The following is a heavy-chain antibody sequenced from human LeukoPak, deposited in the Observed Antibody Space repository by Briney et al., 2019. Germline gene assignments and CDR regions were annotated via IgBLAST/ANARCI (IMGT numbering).Heavy chain of an antibody. CDR3: ARALNYSNYVY. J-gene: IGHJ4*02. D-gene: IGHD4-11*01. CDR1: GYSFTSYW. CDR2: IYPGDSDT. V-gene: IGHV5-51*01. Sequence: GESLQISCKGSGYSFTSYWIGWVRQMPGKGLEWMGIIYPGDSDTRYSPSFQGRVTISADKSISTAYLQWSSLKASDTAMYYCARALNYSNYVYWGQGTLVTVSS.